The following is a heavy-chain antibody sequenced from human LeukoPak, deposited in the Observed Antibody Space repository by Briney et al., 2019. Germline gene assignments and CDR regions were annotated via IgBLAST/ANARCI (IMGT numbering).Heavy chain of an antibody. J-gene: IGHJ4*02. CDR1: GFTFSSYS. CDR3: VTTDAPPSDYFDY. V-gene: IGHV3-21*01. CDR2: ISSSSSYI. Sequence: PGGSLRLSCAASGFTFSSYSMNWVRQAPGKGLEWVSSISSSSSYIYYADSVKGRFTISRDNAKNSLYLQMSSLRAEDTAVYYCVTTDAPPSDYFDYWGQGTLVTVSS. D-gene: IGHD3-3*01.